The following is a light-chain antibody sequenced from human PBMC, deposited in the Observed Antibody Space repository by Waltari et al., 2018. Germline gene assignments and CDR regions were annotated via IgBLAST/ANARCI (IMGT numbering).Light chain of an antibody. CDR1: QSIGKY. Sequence: EIVLTQSPGTLSLSPGERATLSCRASQSIGKYLVWYQQKPGQAPRLLIYAASSRATGGPDRFSGSGSGTDFSLTISRLEPEDFAVYYCQNHERLPATFGQGTKVEIK. CDR3: QNHERLPAT. V-gene: IGKV3-20*01. CDR2: AAS. J-gene: IGKJ1*01.